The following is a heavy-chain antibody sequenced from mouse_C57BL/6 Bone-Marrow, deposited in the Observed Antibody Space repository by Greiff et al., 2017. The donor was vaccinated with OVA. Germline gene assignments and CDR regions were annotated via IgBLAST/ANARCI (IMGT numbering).Heavy chain of an antibody. J-gene: IGHJ4*01. V-gene: IGHV14-4*01. CDR1: GFNIKDDY. Sequence: VHVKQSGAELVRPGASVKLSCTASGFNIKDDYMHWVKQRPEQGLEWIGWLDPENGDTKYASKFQGTATITADTSSNTAYLQLSSLTSEDTAVYYCTTPGGFYAMDYWGQGTSVTVSS. CDR3: TTPGGFYAMDY. CDR2: LDPENGDT. D-gene: IGHD4-1*01.